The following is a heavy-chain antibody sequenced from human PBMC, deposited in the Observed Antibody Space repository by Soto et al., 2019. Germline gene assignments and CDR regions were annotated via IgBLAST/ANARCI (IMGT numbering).Heavy chain of an antibody. J-gene: IGHJ6*03. Sequence: ETLSLTCAVSSGSISSSNWWSWVRQPPGKGLEWIGDFYYSGRTNYNPSLKSRVTISLDTSKNQFSLKLTSVTAADTAVYFCARGNTHGYYYLDVWGRGPTLTVSS. CDR3: ARGNTHGYYYLDV. CDR1: SGSISSSNW. V-gene: IGHV4-4*01. D-gene: IGHD3-3*01. CDR2: FYYSGRT.